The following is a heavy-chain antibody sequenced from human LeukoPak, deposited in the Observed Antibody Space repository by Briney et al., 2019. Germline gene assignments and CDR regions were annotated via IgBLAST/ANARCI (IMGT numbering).Heavy chain of an antibody. D-gene: IGHD5-24*01. CDR3: TRDAYNFNDFDY. V-gene: IGHV3-30*16. Sequence: AGSLSFSGAVSEFTFSNYAMHWVRQPPGKGLEWVAVVSSHGNDGYYADSVRGRFTISRDNSKNTLYLQIDSLRLEDTAIYYCTRDAYNFNDFDYWGQGTLVTVSS. CDR2: VSSHGNDG. CDR1: EFTFSNYA. J-gene: IGHJ4*02.